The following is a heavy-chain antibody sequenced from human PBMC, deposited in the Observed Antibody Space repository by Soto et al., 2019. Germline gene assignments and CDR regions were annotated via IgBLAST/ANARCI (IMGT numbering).Heavy chain of an antibody. CDR1: GFTFSSYS. CDR3: ARDEALYSSSCFDY. D-gene: IGHD6-6*01. CDR2: ISSSSSTI. J-gene: IGHJ4*02. Sequence: GESLKISCAASGFTFSSYSMNWVRQAPGKGLEWVSYISSSSSTIYYADSVKGRFTISRDNAKNSLYLQMNSLRAEDTAVYYCARDEALYSSSCFDYWGQGTLVTVSS. V-gene: IGHV3-48*01.